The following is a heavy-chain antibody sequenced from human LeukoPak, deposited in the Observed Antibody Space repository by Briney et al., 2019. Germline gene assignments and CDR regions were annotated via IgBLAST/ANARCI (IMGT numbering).Heavy chain of an antibody. V-gene: IGHV3-7*01. D-gene: IGHD1-26*01. CDR3: ARAAGAHDAFDI. J-gene: IGHJ3*02. Sequence: GGSLRLSCAASGFTFSKYAMSWVRQAPGKGLEWVANIKQDGSEKYYVDSVKGRFTISRDNAKNSLYLQMNSLRAEDTAVYYCARAAGAHDAFDIWGQGTMVTVSS. CDR2: IKQDGSEK. CDR1: GFTFSKYA.